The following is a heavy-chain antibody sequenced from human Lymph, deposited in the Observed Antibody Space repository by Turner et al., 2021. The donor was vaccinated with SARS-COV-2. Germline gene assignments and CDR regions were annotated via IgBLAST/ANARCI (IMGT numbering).Heavy chain of an antibody. CDR3: ARGGLYYYDSSAYYGDAFDF. D-gene: IGHD3-22*01. CDR2: INPDSGGT. J-gene: IGHJ3*01. Sequence: QVQLVQSGAEVKEPGASVKVSCKASGSTFPGYYMHWVRQAPGQGLEWMGWINPDSGGTNDAQNFQDRVTMTRDTSISTAYMELSRLRSDDTAVYYCARGGLYYYDSSAYYGDAFDFWGQGTMVTVSS. V-gene: IGHV1-2*02. CDR1: GSTFPGYY.